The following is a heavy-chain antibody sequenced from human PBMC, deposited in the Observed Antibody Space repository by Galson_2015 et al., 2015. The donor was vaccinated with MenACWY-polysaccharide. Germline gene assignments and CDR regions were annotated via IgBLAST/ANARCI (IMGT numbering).Heavy chain of an antibody. D-gene: IGHD4-17*01. Sequence: SLRLSCAASGFTFSNAWMSWVRQAPGKGLEWVGRIKSKTDGGTTDYATPVKGRFTISRDDSKNTVYLQINSLKTEDTAVYYCATDPMRDYDDPWGQGTLVTVSS. CDR2: IKSKTDGGTT. J-gene: IGHJ5*02. CDR3: ATDPMRDYDDP. CDR1: GFTFSNAW. V-gene: IGHV3-15*01.